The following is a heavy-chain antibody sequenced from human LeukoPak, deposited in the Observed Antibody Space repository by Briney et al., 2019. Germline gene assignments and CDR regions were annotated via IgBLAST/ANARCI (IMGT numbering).Heavy chain of an antibody. J-gene: IGHJ3*02. CDR2: IYYSGST. CDR3: ARDRDYGGNHRWAFDI. D-gene: IGHD4-23*01. V-gene: IGHV4-31*03. CDR1: GGSISSDGYY. Sequence: SETLSLTCTVSGGSISSDGYYWSWIRQHPGKGLEWIGYIYYSGSTYYNPSLKSRVTISVDTSKNQFSLKLSSVTAADTAVYYCARDRDYGGNHRWAFDIWGQGTMVTVSS.